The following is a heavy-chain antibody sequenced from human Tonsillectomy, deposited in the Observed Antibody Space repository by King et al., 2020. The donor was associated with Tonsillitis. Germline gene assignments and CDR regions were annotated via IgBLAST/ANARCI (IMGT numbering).Heavy chain of an antibody. D-gene: IGHD5-18*01. J-gene: IGHJ4*02. CDR1: GGPISSSNYY. CDR3: ASQLWFGHDIRFDY. CDR2: IYYTGST. V-gene: IGHV4-39*07. Sequence: QLQESGPGLVKPSETLSLTCTVSGGPISSSNYYWGWIRQPPGKGLEWIGTIYYTGSTYYNPSLKSRVTLSLDTSKNQFSLKLSSVTAADTAVYYCASQLWFGHDIRFDYWGQGTLVTVSS.